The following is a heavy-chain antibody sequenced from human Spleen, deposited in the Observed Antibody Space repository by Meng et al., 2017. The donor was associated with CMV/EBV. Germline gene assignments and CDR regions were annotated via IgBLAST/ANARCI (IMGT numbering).Heavy chain of an antibody. Sequence: QAELQESGPGLVNPSQTLSLTCTVSGCSISSYYWSWIRQPAGKGLEWIGRIYPSGSTNYNPSLKSRVTMSVDTSKNQFSLKLSSVTAADTAVYYCARSLGIAARRDWFDPWGQGTLVTVSS. J-gene: IGHJ5*02. CDR2: IYPSGST. CDR1: GCSISSYY. V-gene: IGHV4-4*07. D-gene: IGHD6-13*01. CDR3: ARSLGIAARRDWFDP.